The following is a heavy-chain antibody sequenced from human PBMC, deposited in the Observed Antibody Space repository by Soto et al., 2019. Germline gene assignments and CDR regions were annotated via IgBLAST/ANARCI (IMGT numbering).Heavy chain of an antibody. CDR1: GGSISSYY. CDR3: ARDRGGYSYGYYYYYYGMDV. J-gene: IGHJ6*02. D-gene: IGHD5-18*01. CDR2: IYYSGST. Sequence: SETLSLTCTVSGGSISSYYWSWIRQPPGKGLEWIGYIYYSGSTNYNPSLKSRVTISVDTSKNQFSPKLSSVTAADTAVYYCARDRGGYSYGYYYYYYGMDVWGQGTTVTVSS. V-gene: IGHV4-59*01.